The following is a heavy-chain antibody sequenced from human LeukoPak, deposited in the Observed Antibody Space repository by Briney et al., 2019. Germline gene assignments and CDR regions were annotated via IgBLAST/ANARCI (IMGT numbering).Heavy chain of an antibody. CDR1: GFTFSTFW. Sequence: GGSLRLSCVGSGFTFSTFWMSWVRQAPGKGLEWVASIKPDGSVTHYVDSVKGRFTISRDNAKNSVYLQMNSLRAEDAALYYCARKNGMDVWGQGTTVTVSS. J-gene: IGHJ6*02. V-gene: IGHV3-7*01. CDR3: ARKNGMDV. CDR2: IKPDGSVT.